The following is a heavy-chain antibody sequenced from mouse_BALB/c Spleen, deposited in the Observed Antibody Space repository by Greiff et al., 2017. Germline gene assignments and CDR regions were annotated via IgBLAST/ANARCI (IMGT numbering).Heavy chain of an antibody. CDR2: ISSGGGST. J-gene: IGHJ4*01. V-gene: IGHV5-12-1*01. CDR1: GSAFSSYD. Sequence: EVKVEESGGGLVKPGGSLKLSCAASGSAFSSYDMSWVRQTPEKRLEWVAYISSGGGSTYYPDTVKGRFTISRDNAKNTLYLQMSSLKSEDTAMYYCARPRGAMDYWGQGTSVTVSS. CDR3: ARPRGAMDY.